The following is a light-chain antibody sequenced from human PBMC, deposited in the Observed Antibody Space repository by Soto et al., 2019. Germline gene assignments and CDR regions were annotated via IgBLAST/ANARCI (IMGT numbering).Light chain of an antibody. CDR2: KAS. CDR3: QQRSNWPPLIT. Sequence: DIQMTQSPSTLSGSVGDRVTITCRASQTISSWLAWYQQKPGKAPKLLIYKASTLKSGVPSRFSGSGSGTEFTLTISSLQPDDFAVYYCQQRSNWPPLITFGQGTRLEIK. CDR1: QTISSW. J-gene: IGKJ5*01. V-gene: IGKV1-5*03.